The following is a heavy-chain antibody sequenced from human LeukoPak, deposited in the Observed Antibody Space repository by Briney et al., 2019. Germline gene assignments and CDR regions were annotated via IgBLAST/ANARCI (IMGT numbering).Heavy chain of an antibody. D-gene: IGHD2-21*01. CDR2: INQDGSQK. J-gene: IGHJ4*02. Sequence: GGSLRLSCAASGFTFSNYWMHWVRQAPGKGLEWVANINQDGSQKYYVDSVKGRFTISRDNAKKSLYLQMNSLRAEDTAVYYCAQLRILWGQGTLVTVSS. CDR1: GFTFSNYW. CDR3: AQLRIL. V-gene: IGHV3-7*01.